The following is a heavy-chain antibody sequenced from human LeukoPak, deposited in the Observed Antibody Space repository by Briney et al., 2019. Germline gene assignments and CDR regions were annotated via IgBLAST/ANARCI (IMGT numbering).Heavy chain of an antibody. V-gene: IGHV1-2*02. Sequence: GASVTVSCKASGYTFTGYYIHWVRQATGQGPEWMGWINPHSGATNYAQKFQGRVTMTRDTSISTAFMELSSLRSDDTAMYYCSRDLLMYYSGSGESTWGQGTQVTVSS. D-gene: IGHD3-10*01. CDR1: GYTFTGYY. CDR3: SRDLLMYYSGSGEST. J-gene: IGHJ5*02. CDR2: INPHSGAT.